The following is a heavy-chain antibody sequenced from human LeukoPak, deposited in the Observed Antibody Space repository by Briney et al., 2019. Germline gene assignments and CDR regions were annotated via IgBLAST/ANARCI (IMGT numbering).Heavy chain of an antibody. CDR1: GGSLTGYS. D-gene: IGHD2-15*01. J-gene: IGHJ6*03. CDR3: ARGRATPSRLFFDYYFMDV. Sequence: SETLSLTCAVHGGSLTGYSWAWVRQSPGEGLEWIGEINQVERTIYSPSLESRVSISLEASRNQFFLQPTSVAAADTAMYYCARGRATPSRLFFDYYFMDVWGPGTPVTVSS. V-gene: IGHV4-34*01. CDR2: INQVERT.